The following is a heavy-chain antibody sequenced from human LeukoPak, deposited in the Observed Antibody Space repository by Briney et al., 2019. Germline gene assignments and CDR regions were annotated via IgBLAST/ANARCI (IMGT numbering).Heavy chain of an antibody. V-gene: IGHV3-30*18. CDR2: ISYDGSNK. Sequence: PGRSLRLSCAASGFTFSSYGMHWVRQAPGKGLEWVAVISYDGSNKYYADSVKGRFTISRDNSKNTLYLQMNSLRAEDTAVYYCAKVRANDGDYDAPFDYWGQGTLVTVSS. D-gene: IGHD4-17*01. CDR3: AKVRANDGDYDAPFDY. J-gene: IGHJ4*02. CDR1: GFTFSSYG.